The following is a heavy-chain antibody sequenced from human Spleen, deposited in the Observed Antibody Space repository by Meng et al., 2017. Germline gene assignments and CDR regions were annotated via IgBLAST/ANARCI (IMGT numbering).Heavy chain of an antibody. CDR2: IDPESDHT. D-gene: IGHD6-13*01. CDR3: ARDDDISAAGYLHWDF. V-gene: IGHV1-2*06. CDR1: SYNFAAYW. J-gene: IGHJ4*02. Sequence: VPLMDARTDVKLARARAKVASKASSYNFAAYWLQWVRQAPGQRLEWMRRIDPESDHTHYAQQLHARVTLTRDTFISTTYMGMVELRPDDTAVYYCARDDDISAAGYLHWDFWGQGTLVTVSS.